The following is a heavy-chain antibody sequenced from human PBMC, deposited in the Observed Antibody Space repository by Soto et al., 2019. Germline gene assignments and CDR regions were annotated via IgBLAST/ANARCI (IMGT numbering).Heavy chain of an antibody. CDR1: GGTFSSYA. V-gene: IGHV1-69*01. CDR2: IIPIFGTA. J-gene: IGHJ6*02. CDR3: ARGWTRWLQKISSYYYYGMDV. D-gene: IGHD5-12*01. Sequence: QVQLVQSGAEVKKPGSSVKVSCKASGGTFSSYAISWVRQAPGQGLEWMGGIIPIFGTANYAQKFQGRVTITADESTSTAYMELSSLRSEDTAVYYCARGWTRWLQKISSYYYYGMDVWGQGTTVTVSS.